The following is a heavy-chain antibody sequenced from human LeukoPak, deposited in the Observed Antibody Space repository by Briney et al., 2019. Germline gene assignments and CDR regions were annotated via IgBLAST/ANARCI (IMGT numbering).Heavy chain of an antibody. CDR3: VKDLGRYRNNCIDY. J-gene: IGHJ4*02. Sequence: GGSLSLSRTASGFSFSSCGISWVRQAPEKGLEWVSTSSGSGGGTYYADSVKGRFTISRDDSKNTLYLQMNIMRAEDTAVYYSVKDLGRYRNNCIDYWGQGTLVTVSS. CDR2: SSGSGGGT. CDR1: GFSFSSCG. V-gene: IGHV3-23*01. D-gene: IGHD1-26*01.